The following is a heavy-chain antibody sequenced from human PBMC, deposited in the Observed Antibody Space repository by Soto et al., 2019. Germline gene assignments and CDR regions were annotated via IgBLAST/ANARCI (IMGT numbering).Heavy chain of an antibody. CDR1: GGSVSSGSYY. Sequence: LETLSLTCTVSGGSVSSGSYYWSWIRQPPGKGLEWIGYIYYSGSTNYNPSLKSRVTISVDTSKNQFSLKLSSVTAADTAVYYCARGLRFLEWPTRDWGQGTLVTVSS. CDR2: IYYSGST. J-gene: IGHJ4*02. D-gene: IGHD3-3*01. V-gene: IGHV4-61*01. CDR3: ARGLRFLEWPTRD.